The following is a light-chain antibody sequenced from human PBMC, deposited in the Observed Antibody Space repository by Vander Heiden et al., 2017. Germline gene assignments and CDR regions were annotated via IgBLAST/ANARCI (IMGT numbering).Light chain of an antibody. J-gene: IGKJ2*01. CDR3: QQRINGPRMDT. CDR2: DAS. V-gene: IGKV3-11*01. Sequence: EIVLTQSPGTLSLSPGERATLSCRASQSVSTYLAWYQQKPGQAPRLLIYDASNRATDIPARFSGSGSGTDFTLTISSLEPEDFAVYYCQQRINGPRMDTFGQATKLEI. CDR1: QSVSTY.